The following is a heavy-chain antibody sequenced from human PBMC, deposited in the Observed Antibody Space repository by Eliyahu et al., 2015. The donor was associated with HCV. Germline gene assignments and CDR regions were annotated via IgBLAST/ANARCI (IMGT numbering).Heavy chain of an antibody. V-gene: IGHV4-61*02. Sequence: QVQLQESGPGLVQPSQTLSLTCSVSGASISSRSYYWSWIRRPAGKGLEWIGRIYFTGTTSYNPSLKSRVTISLDTSKNQFSLKLNSLTAADTAIYYCARDRDSYDYYFDYWGQGSLVTVSS. J-gene: IGHJ4*02. CDR3: ARDRDSYDYYFDY. CDR1: GASISSRSYY. CDR2: IYFTGTT. D-gene: IGHD3-3*01.